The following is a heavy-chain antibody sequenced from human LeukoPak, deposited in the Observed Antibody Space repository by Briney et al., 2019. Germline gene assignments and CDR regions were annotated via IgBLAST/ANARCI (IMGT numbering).Heavy chain of an antibody. CDR3: ARVRGYYIDY. Sequence: SETLSLTCAVYGGSFSGYHWSWIRQPPGEGLEWIGEISQSGSTNDNPSLKSRVSISLDTSKNQFSLKLKSMTAADTAVYYCARVRGYYIDYWSQGTLVTVSS. D-gene: IGHD2-15*01. CDR2: ISQSGST. CDR1: GGSFSGYH. J-gene: IGHJ4*02. V-gene: IGHV4-34*01.